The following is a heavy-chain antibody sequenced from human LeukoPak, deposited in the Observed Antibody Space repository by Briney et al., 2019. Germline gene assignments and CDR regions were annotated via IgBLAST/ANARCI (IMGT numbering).Heavy chain of an antibody. V-gene: IGHV4-39*07. CDR2: IYYSGST. CDR3: ARASSGGTPDYFNY. CDR1: GGSISSSSYY. D-gene: IGHD6-19*01. Sequence: SETLSLTCTVSGGSISSSSYYWGWIRQPPGKGLEWIGSIYYSGSTYYNPSLKSRVTISVDTSKNQFSLKLSSVTAADTAVYYCARASSGGTPDYFNYWGQGTLVTVSS. J-gene: IGHJ4*02.